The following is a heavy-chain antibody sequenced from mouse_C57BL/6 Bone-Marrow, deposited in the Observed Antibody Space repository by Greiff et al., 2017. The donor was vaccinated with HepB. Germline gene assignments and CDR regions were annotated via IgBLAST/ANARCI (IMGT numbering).Heavy chain of an antibody. J-gene: IGHJ2*01. V-gene: IGHV1-19*01. Sequence: EVKLMESGPVLVKPGASVKMSCKASGYTFTDYYMNWVKQSHGKSLEWIGVINPYNGGTSYNQKFKGKATLTVDKSSSTAYMELNSLTSEDSAVYYCARWGERGPLRLRSYYFDYWGQGTTLTVSS. D-gene: IGHD3-2*02. CDR3: ARWGERGPLRLRSYYFDY. CDR2: INPYNGGT. CDR1: GYTFTDYY.